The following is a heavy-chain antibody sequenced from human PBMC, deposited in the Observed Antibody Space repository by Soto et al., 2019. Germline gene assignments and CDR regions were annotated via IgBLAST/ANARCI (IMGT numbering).Heavy chain of an antibody. Sequence: SVKVSCKASGGTFSSYTISWVRQAPGQGLEWMGRIIPILGIANYAQKFQGRVTITADKSTTTAYMELRSLRSDDTAVYYCVRDYYKSYGFCYVCFAPGGKGTRVPV. CDR1: GGTFSSYT. V-gene: IGHV1-69*04. D-gene: IGHD3-22*01. J-gene: IGHJ4*02. CDR2: IIPILGIA. CDR3: VRDYYKSYGFCYVCFAP.